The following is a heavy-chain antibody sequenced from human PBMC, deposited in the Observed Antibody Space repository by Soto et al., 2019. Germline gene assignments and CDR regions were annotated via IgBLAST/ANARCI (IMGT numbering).Heavy chain of an antibody. Sequence: GGSLRLSCAASGFTFSNAWMSWVRQAPGKGLEWVGRIKSKTDGGTTDYAAPVKGRFTISRDDSKNTLYLQMNSLKTEDTAVYYCTTISYDFWSGYYTDPEYYGMDVWGQGTTVTVSS. J-gene: IGHJ6*02. CDR2: IKSKTDGGTT. CDR3: TTISYDFWSGYYTDPEYYGMDV. CDR1: GFTFSNAW. D-gene: IGHD3-3*01. V-gene: IGHV3-15*01.